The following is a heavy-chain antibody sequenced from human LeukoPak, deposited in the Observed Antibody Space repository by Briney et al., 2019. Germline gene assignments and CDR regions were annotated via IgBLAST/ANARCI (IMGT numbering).Heavy chain of an antibody. V-gene: IGHV4-4*07. D-gene: IGHD3-3*01. J-gene: IGHJ3*02. CDR1: GGSISSYY. CDR2: IYTSGST. Sequence: SETLSLTCTVSGGSISSYYWSWIRQPAGKGLEWIGRIYTSGSTNYNPSLKSRVTMSVDTSKNQFSLKLSSVTAADTAVYYCARSGEGLEWLLTRRHAFDIWGQGTMVTVSS. CDR3: ARSGEGLEWLLTRRHAFDI.